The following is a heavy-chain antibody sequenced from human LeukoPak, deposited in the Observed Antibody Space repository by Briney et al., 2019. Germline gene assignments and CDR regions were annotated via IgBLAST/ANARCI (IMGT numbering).Heavy chain of an antibody. Sequence: SETLSLTCTVSGGSISRYYWSWIRQPPGKGLEWIGYIYYSGSTNYNPPLKSRVTISVDTSKNQFSLKLSSVTAADTAVYYCARQAIAGWNWFDPWGQGTLVTVSS. CDR3: ARQAIAGWNWFDP. CDR1: GGSISRYY. J-gene: IGHJ5*02. V-gene: IGHV4-59*08. D-gene: IGHD3-22*01. CDR2: IYYSGST.